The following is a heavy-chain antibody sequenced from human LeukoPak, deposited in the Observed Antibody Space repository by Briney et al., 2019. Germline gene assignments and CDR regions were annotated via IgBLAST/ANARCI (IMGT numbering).Heavy chain of an antibody. J-gene: IGHJ4*02. D-gene: IGHD3-9*01. CDR1: GFKFSTYS. CDR2: ITSPVGHI. CDR3: ARVEILTGYYTTDY. V-gene: IGHV3-21*01. Sequence: PGGSLRLSCAASGFKFSTYSMNWVRQAPGKGLEWVASITSPVGHIYYADSLKGRITISRDNAESSLYLQMNSLRAEDTAVYYCARVEILTGYYTTDYWGQGTLVTVSS.